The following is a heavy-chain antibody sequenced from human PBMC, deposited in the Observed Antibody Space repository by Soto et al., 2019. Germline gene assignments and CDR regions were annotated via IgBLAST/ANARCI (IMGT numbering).Heavy chain of an antibody. J-gene: IGHJ3*02. CDR3: ERLRATAKPFGLGDFDI. V-gene: IGHV1-69*02. CDR2: IIPILGIA. CDR1: GGTFSSYT. D-gene: IGHD5-18*01. Sequence: QVQLVQSGAEVKKPGSSVKVSCKASGGTFSSYTISWVRQAPGQGLEWMGRIIPILGIANYAQKFQGRVTSTADKSTSTAYRALRSLRSEDTAVYYCERLRATAKPFGLGDFDIWGQGTMVTVSS.